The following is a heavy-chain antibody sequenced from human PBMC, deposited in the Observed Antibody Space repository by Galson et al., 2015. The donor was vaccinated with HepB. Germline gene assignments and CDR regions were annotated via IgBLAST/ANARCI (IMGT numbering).Heavy chain of an antibody. CDR2: ISRGGATS. CDR3: VRGTTAPDY. D-gene: IGHD2/OR15-2a*01. V-gene: IGHV3-23*01. CDR1: GFTFTSYG. Sequence: SLRLSSAACGFTFTSYGMSWARQAPGKGLECVSAISRGGATSDYADSVKGRFTVSRDSSTNTLYLQMNGLRADDTAIYYCVRGTTAPDYWGQGTLVTVSS. J-gene: IGHJ4*02.